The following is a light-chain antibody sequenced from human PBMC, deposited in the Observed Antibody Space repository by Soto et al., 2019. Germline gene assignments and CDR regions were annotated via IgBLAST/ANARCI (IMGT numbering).Light chain of an antibody. CDR3: TSYAGSNNWV. J-gene: IGLJ3*02. Sequence: QSALTQPPSASGSPGQSVTISCTGTSSDVGAYNYVSWYQQHPGKAPKLMVYEVTKRPSGVPDRFSGSKSDNTASLTVSGLQVEDEADYYCTSYAGSNNWVFGGGTKLTVL. CDR2: EVT. V-gene: IGLV2-8*01. CDR1: SSDVGAYNY.